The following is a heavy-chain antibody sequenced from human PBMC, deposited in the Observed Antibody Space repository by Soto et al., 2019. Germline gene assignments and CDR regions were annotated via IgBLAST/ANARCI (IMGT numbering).Heavy chain of an antibody. Sequence: GGSLRLSCAASGFTFSSYGMHWVRQAPGKGLEWVAVIWYDGSNKYYADSVKGRFTISRDNSKNTLYLQMNSLRAEDTAVYYCARDWAYCTNGVCLYYYYYYMDVWGKGTTVTVSS. D-gene: IGHD2-8*01. CDR3: ARDWAYCTNGVCLYYYYYYMDV. CDR2: IWYDGSNK. CDR1: GFTFSSYG. J-gene: IGHJ6*03. V-gene: IGHV3-33*01.